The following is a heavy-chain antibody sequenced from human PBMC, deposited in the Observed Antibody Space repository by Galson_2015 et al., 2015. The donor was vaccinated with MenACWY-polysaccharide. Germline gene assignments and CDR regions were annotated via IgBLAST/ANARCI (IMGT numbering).Heavy chain of an antibody. V-gene: IGHV1-3*01. CDR1: GYSLSSHT. CDR2: ISPDSGNT. CDR3: ASQFNWGTFDY. J-gene: IGHJ4*02. Sequence: SVKVSCKASGYSLSSHTIHWVRQAPGQRLEWMGWISPDSGNTRYSHNFHDRVTITRDTSATTAHMELSSLESEDTAVYYCASQFNWGTFDYWGQGTPVTVSS. D-gene: IGHD7-27*01.